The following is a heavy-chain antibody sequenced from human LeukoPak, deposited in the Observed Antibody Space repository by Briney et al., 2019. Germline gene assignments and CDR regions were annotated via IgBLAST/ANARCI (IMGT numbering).Heavy chain of an antibody. Sequence: PGGSLRLSCAASGFTFISYAMSWVRQAPGKGLEWVSAISGSGGSTYYADSVKGRFTISRDNSKNTLYLQMNSLRAEDTAVYYCAKGSGVVVVAAITFDYWGQGTLVTVSS. D-gene: IGHD2-15*01. V-gene: IGHV3-23*01. CDR3: AKGSGVVVVAAITFDY. CDR1: GFTFISYA. J-gene: IGHJ4*02. CDR2: ISGSGGST.